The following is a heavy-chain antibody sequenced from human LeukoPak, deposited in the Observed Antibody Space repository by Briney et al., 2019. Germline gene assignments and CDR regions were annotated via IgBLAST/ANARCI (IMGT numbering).Heavy chain of an antibody. CDR3: ARDRGYGAFDI. Sequence: GGSLRLSCAASGFTVSNNYMTWVRQAPGKGLDWVSLIYSAGSTYYADSVKGRFTISRDNSKNMLFLQMNSLRAEDTAVYYCARDRGYGAFDIWGQGTMVTVSS. D-gene: IGHD5-12*01. V-gene: IGHV3-53*01. CDR2: IYSAGST. CDR1: GFTVSNNY. J-gene: IGHJ3*02.